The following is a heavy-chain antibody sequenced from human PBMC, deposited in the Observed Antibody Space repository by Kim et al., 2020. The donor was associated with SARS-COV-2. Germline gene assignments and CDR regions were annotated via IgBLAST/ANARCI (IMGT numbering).Heavy chain of an antibody. Sequence: GGSLRLSCAASGFTFSSYAMSWVRQAPGKGLEWVSAISGSGGSTYYADSVKGRFTISRDNSKNTLYLQMNSLRAEDTAVYYCAKDLRISGWHQGLDYWGQGTLVTVSS. CDR3: AKDLRISGWHQGLDY. V-gene: IGHV3-23*01. J-gene: IGHJ4*02. D-gene: IGHD6-19*01. CDR2: ISGSGGST. CDR1: GFTFSSYA.